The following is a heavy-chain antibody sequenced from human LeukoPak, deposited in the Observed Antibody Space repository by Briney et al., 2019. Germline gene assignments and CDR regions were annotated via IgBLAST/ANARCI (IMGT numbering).Heavy chain of an antibody. CDR3: ARPLSLGYCSGGSCYGRGAWFDR. D-gene: IGHD2-15*01. CDR2: ISGSGGST. J-gene: IGHJ5*02. CDR1: GFTFSSYA. V-gene: IGHV3-23*01. Sequence: GGSLRLSCAASGFTFSSYAMSWVRQAPGKGLEWVSAISGSGGSTYYADSVKGRFTISRDNSKNTLYLQMNSLRAEDTAVYYCARPLSLGYCSGGSCYGRGAWFDRWGQGTLVTVSS.